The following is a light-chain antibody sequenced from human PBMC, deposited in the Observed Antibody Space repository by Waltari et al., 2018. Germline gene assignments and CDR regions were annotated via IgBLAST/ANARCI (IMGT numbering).Light chain of an antibody. CDR2: DDS. V-gene: IGLV3-21*02. CDR1: NLGSQH. CDR3: HVWDTSSDSQI. Sequence: SYVLTQPPSVPVAPGQTAKTTCGGNNLGSQHVHSYQQRPGQAPVLGVHDDSERPPGIPERFSGSNSRNTATLTVHRVEAGDEADYYCHVWDTSSDSQIFGGGTKLTVL. J-gene: IGLJ2*01.